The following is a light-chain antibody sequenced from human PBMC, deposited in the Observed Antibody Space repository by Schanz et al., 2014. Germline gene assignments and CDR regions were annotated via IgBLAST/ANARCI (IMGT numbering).Light chain of an antibody. CDR3: QQYNSYWA. J-gene: IGKJ1*01. CDR1: QDISNY. Sequence: DIQMTQSPSSLSASVGDRVTITCQASQDISNYLNWYQQKPGKAPKLLIYDASNLETGVPSRFSGSGSGTDFTFTISSLQPEDFATYYCQQYNSYWAFGQGTKVEIK. CDR2: DAS. V-gene: IGKV1-33*01.